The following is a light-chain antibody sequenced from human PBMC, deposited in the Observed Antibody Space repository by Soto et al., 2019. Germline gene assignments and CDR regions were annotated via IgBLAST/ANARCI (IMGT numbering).Light chain of an antibody. J-gene: IGKJ2*01. V-gene: IGKV3-11*01. CDR2: DTS. CDR1: QSVSSF. CDR3: QQYTNWPLMYT. Sequence: EIVLTQSPGTLSLSPGERATLSCRASQSVSSFLAWYQQKPGQAPRLLIYDTSNRDTGIPARFSGSGSGTDFTLTISSLEPEDFAVYYCQQYTNWPLMYTFGQGTKLEIK.